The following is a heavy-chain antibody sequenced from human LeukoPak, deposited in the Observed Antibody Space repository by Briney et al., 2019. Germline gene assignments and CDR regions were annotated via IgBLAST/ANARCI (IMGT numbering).Heavy chain of an antibody. V-gene: IGHV3-21*01. CDR2: ISSSSSYI. CDR3: ARDVGYCSSTSCYYDDY. Sequence: GGSLRLSCAASGFTFSSYSMNWVRQAPGKGLEWVSSISSSSSYIYYADSVKGRFTISRDNAKNSLYLQINSLRAEDTAVYYCARDVGYCSSTSCYYDDYWGQGTLVTVSS. D-gene: IGHD2-2*01. CDR1: GFTFSSYS. J-gene: IGHJ4*02.